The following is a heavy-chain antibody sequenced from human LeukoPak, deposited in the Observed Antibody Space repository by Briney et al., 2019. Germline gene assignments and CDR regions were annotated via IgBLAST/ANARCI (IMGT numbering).Heavy chain of an antibody. D-gene: IGHD3-22*01. CDR3: ASAVPLAVYNTSGYSRYCYFAL. J-gene: IGHJ2*01. CDR1: GGSISSYY. Sequence: PSETLSLTCTDSGGSISSYYWSWIRQSPAKGLEWVGFMYYSGSTNYNPSLKSRVTISEDTSNNQFSLKLTSVTAADTAVYYCASAVPLAVYNTSGYSRYCYFALGGRPTLVT. CDR2: MYYSGST. V-gene: IGHV4-59*01.